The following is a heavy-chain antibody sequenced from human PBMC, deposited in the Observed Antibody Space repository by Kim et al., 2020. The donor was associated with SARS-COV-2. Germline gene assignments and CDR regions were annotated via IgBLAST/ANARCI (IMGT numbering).Heavy chain of an antibody. CDR2: IYYSGTT. Sequence: SETLSLTCSVAGGPINSPTYYWGWVRQPPGKGLEWIASIYYSGTTYYNPSLRSRVTMSVDTSENQFSLILRSLTAADTANYYCARHSGGSYSSSWVYGMAVWGQGTTVTVSS. D-gene: IGHD6-13*01. CDR1: GGPINSPTYY. V-gene: IGHV4-39*01. CDR3: ARHSGGSYSSSWVYGMAV. J-gene: IGHJ6*02.